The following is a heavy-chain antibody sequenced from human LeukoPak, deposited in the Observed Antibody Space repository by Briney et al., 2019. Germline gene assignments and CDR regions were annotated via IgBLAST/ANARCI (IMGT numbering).Heavy chain of an antibody. J-gene: IGHJ5*02. CDR3: ARDYYDSSGCNCFDP. V-gene: IGHV4-34*01. D-gene: IGHD3-22*01. CDR2: INHSGST. Sequence: QASATLSLTCAVDGGSFSGYYRSWVRQPPRKGLEWIGEINHSGSTNYNTSLKSRVTISVDTSKNQYSLKLSSVTAADTAVYYCARDYYDSSGCNCFDPWGQGTLVTVSS. CDR1: GGSFSGYY.